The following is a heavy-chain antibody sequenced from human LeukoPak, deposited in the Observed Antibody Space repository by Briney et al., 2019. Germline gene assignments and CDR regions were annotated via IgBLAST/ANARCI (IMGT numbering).Heavy chain of an antibody. CDR3: ARGGGTLDY. CDR1: GGPISSYY. D-gene: IGHD3-16*01. Sequence: SETLSLTCTVSGGPISSYYWSWIRQPPGKGLEWIGSIYDSGSTNYNASLISRVTISVDTSKNQFSLKLTSVTAADTAVYYCARGGGTLDYWGQGTLVTVSS. V-gene: IGHV4-59*01. CDR2: IYDSGST. J-gene: IGHJ4*02.